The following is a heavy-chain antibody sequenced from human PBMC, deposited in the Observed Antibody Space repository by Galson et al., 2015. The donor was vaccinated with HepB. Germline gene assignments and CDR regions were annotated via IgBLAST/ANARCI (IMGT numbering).Heavy chain of an antibody. V-gene: IGHV3-74*01. CDR1: GFTFSRDW. CDR2: IHSDGSS. CDR3: AHGRANAFDV. J-gene: IGHJ3*01. Sequence: SLRLSCAASGFTFSRDWMHWVRQAPGKGLVWVSRIHSDGSSIYADSVQGRFTISRDNAKNTLYLQMNSLRAEDTAVYYCAHGRANAFDVWGQGTMVTVSS. D-gene: IGHD1-26*01.